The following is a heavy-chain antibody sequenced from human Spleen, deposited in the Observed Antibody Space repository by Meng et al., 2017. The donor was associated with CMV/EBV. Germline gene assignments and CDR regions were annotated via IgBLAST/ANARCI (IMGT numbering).Heavy chain of an antibody. CDR3: ARDAAGSFDIGYYDS. CDR1: GASVSSGVYS. J-gene: IGHJ4*02. Sequence: SGASVSSGVYSWNWIRPPPGKGLEWIGYFYGGGANYNPSLKSRVTISVETSNNQFSLKLSSVTAADTAAYYCARDAAGSFDIGYYDSWGQGILVTVSS. D-gene: IGHD3-22*01. CDR2: FYGGGA. V-gene: IGHV4-61*08.